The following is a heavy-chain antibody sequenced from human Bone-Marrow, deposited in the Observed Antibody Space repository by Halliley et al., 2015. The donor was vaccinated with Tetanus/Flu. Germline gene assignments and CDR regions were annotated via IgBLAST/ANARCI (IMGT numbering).Heavy chain of an antibody. CDR1: GDSVSRSLHY. CDR3: ARGSLGSCSSGFCSSPYLDY. J-gene: IGHJ4*02. V-gene: IGHV4-61*01. CDR2: LYYSGST. Sequence: TLSLTCTVSGDSVSRSLHYWSWIRQPPGRGLEWIGYLYYSGSTNNNPSLKSRVSMSVDTSKNQFSLKLSSVTAADTAVYYCARGSLGSCSSGFCSSPYLDYWGQGTLVPVSS. D-gene: IGHD2-2*01.